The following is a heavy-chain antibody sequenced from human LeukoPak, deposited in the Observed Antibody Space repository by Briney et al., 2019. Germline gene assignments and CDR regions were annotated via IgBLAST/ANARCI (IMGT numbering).Heavy chain of an antibody. CDR1: EFTISRYW. D-gene: IGHD3-9*01. J-gene: IGHJ6*02. V-gene: IGHV3-74*01. CDR2: INNDGSIT. Sequence: GGSLRLSCAASEFTISRYWMHWVRQAPGKGLVWVPNINNDGSITTYADSVKGRFTISRDNVKNTLFLQMNSLGAEDTALYYCARARNYYDILTPLDVWGQGTTVTVSS. CDR3: ARARNYYDILTPLDV.